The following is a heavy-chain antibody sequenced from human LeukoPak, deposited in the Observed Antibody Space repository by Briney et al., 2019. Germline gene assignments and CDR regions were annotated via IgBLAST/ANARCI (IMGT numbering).Heavy chain of an antibody. D-gene: IGHD5-24*01. Sequence: PSETLSLTCSVSGASVTGTYWSWIRQPPGKGLEWIAYTYYGGTTNYNPSLKSRATISVDTSKNHFSLDLRSVTAADTAVYFCASLGLYDGYTHDSWGQGTLVTVSS. CDR2: TYYGGTT. J-gene: IGHJ4*02. CDR3: ASLGLYDGYTHDS. V-gene: IGHV4-59*08. CDR1: GASVTGTY.